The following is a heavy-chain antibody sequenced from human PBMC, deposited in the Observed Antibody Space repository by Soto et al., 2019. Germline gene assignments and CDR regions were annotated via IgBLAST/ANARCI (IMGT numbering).Heavy chain of an antibody. CDR3: ARGGTVLNGIDY. CDR2: IYYSGST. CDR1: GGSISSYY. J-gene: IGHJ4*02. D-gene: IGHD4-17*01. V-gene: IGHV4-59*01. Sequence: SETLSLTCTVSGGSISSYYWSWIRQPPGKGLEWIGYIYYSGSTNYNPSLKSRVTISVDTSKNQFSLKLSSVTPADTAVYYCARGGTVLNGIDYRGQGTLVTVSS.